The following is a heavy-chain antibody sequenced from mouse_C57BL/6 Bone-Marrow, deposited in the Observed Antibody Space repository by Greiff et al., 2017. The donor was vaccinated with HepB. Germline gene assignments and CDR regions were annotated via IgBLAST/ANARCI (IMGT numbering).Heavy chain of an antibody. CDR1: GFTFSSYT. CDR3: ARHENWEGYFDY. CDR2: ISGGGGNT. V-gene: IGHV5-9*01. J-gene: IGHJ2*01. D-gene: IGHD4-1*01. Sequence: EVKLMESGGGLVKPGGSLKLSCAASGFTFSSYTMSWVRQTPEKRQEWVATISGGGGNTYYPDSVKGRFTISRDNAKNTLYLQMSSLRSEDTALYYCARHENWEGYFDYWGQGTTLTASS.